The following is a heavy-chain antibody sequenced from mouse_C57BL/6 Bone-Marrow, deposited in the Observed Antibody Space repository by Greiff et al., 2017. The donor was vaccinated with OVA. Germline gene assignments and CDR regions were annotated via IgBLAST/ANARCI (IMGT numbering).Heavy chain of an antibody. CDR2: ISSGSSTI. CDR3: ARDGYYVKYFDV. D-gene: IGHD2-3*01. J-gene: IGHJ1*03. Sequence: DVHLVESGGGLVKPGGSLKLSCAASGFTFSDYGMHWVRQAPEKGLEWVAYISSGSSTIYYADTVKGRFTISRDNAKNTLFLQMTSLRSEDTAMYYCARDGYYVKYFDVWGTGTTVTVSS. CDR1: GFTFSDYG. V-gene: IGHV5-17*01.